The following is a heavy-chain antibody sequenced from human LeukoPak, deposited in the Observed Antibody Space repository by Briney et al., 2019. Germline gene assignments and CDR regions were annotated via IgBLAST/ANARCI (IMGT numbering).Heavy chain of an antibody. CDR3: ARVRYRRYYMDV. CDR1: GFSVSSFG. V-gene: IGHV3-23*01. CDR2: ISVDGEIA. Sequence: GGSLRLSCAVSGFSVSSFGMSWVRQAPGKGLEWISAISVDGEIAHYADSVKGRFIISRDNSKNTLYLQMSSLRAEDTAVYYCARVRYRRYYMDVWGKGTTVSVSS. D-gene: IGHD1-26*01. J-gene: IGHJ6*03.